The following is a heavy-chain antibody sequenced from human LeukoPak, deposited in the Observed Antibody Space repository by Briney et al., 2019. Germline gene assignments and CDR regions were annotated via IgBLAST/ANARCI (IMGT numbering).Heavy chain of an antibody. Sequence: GGSLRLSCAASGFIFSSYAMNWVRQTPVKGLEWVSFITGDAGDTSYADSVKGRFTISRDNSKNTLFLQLNSLSAEDTGVYYCARTTGNGHWLIQFWGQGTLVTVSS. CDR1: GFIFSSYA. V-gene: IGHV3-23*01. D-gene: IGHD4-23*01. J-gene: IGHJ4*02. CDR3: ARTTGNGHWLIQF. CDR2: ITGDAGDT.